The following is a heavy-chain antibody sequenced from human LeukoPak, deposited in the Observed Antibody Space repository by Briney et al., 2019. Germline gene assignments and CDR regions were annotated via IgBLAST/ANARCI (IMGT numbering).Heavy chain of an antibody. V-gene: IGHV3-11*04. CDR1: GFTFSDYY. D-gene: IGHD3-10*01. CDR3: ARVFKSGVHLDY. CDR2: ISKSGSTT. J-gene: IGHJ4*02. Sequence: GGSLRLSCAASGFTFSDYYISCIRQAPGKGLEWVSYISKSGSTTYYADSVKGRFTISRDNAKNSLYLQMNSLRAEDTAVYYCARVFKSGVHLDYWGQGTLVTISS.